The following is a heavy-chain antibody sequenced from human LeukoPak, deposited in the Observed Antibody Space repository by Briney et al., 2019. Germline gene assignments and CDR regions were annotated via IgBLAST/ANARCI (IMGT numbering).Heavy chain of an antibody. Sequence: SVKVSCKASGGTFSSYAISWVRQAPGQGLEWMGRIIPILGIANYAQKFQGRVTITADKSTSTAYMELSSLRSEDTAVYYCARVESSGWGHFDHWGQGTLVTVSS. CDR2: IIPILGIA. D-gene: IGHD6-19*01. J-gene: IGHJ4*02. CDR3: ARVESSGWGHFDH. V-gene: IGHV1-69*04. CDR1: GGTFSSYA.